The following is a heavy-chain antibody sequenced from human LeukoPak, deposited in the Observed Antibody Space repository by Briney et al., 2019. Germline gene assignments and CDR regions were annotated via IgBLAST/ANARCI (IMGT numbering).Heavy chain of an antibody. D-gene: IGHD3-22*01. J-gene: IGHJ4*02. CDR1: GGSISSSNYY. CDR3: ARRHYYDSSGYCQFDY. Sequence: SETLSLTCTVSGGSISSSNYYWGWIRQPPGKGLEWIGTVYHTGRTYYNPSLKSRVTISVDMSNSQFSLEVSSVTAADTAVYYCARRHYYDSSGYCQFDYWGQGTLVTVSS. CDR2: VYHTGRT. V-gene: IGHV4-39*07.